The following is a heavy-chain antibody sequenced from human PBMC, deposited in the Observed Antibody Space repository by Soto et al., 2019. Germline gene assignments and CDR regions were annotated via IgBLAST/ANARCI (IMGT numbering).Heavy chain of an antibody. Sequence: QVQLQESGPGLVKPSETLSLTCTVSGASVSRYYVAWIRQSPGKGLEWIGFLYSSGRTNYNSSLNSRVTISVDTSKTQFSLRRSSVTAADKAVYYCARRVSAYYDFWGQGTRVTVSS. J-gene: IGHJ4*02. CDR2: LYSSGRT. D-gene: IGHD2-8*01. CDR1: GASVSRYY. CDR3: ARRVSAYYDF. V-gene: IGHV4-59*02.